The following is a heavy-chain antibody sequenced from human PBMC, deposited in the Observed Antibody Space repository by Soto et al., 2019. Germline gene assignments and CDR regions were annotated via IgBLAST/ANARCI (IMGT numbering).Heavy chain of an antibody. V-gene: IGHV1-69*01. CDR2: IIPIFGTA. Sequence: QVQLVQSGAEVKKPGSSVKVSCKASGGTFSSYAISWVRQAPGQGLEWMGGIIPIFGTANYAQKFQGRVTITADETTSTAYMELSSLRSEDTAVYYCARKTIAVAGTVIYYGMDVWGQGTTVTVSS. D-gene: IGHD6-19*01. J-gene: IGHJ6*02. CDR1: GGTFSSYA. CDR3: ARKTIAVAGTVIYYGMDV.